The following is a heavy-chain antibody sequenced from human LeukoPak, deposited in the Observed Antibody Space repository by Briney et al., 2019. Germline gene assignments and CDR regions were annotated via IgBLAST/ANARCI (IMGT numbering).Heavy chain of an antibody. D-gene: IGHD3-22*01. J-gene: IGHJ4*02. CDR1: GFTFSSYE. CDR3: AREDDGSGHYHGKCDY. CDR2: ISSSGSTI. Sequence: PGGSLRLSCAASGFTFSSYEKNWVRQAPGEGLEWVSYISSSGSTIYYADSVKGRFTISRDNAKNSLYLQMNSLRAEDTAVYYCAREDDGSGHYHGKCDYWGQGTLVTVS. V-gene: IGHV3-48*03.